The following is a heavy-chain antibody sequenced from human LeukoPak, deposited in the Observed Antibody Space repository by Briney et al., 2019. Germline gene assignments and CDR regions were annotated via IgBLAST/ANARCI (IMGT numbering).Heavy chain of an antibody. V-gene: IGHV1-2*02. CDR2: INPNSGGT. CDR1: GYTFTGYY. CDR3: ARDKASRPYYDFWSGYLNWFDP. Sequence: ASVKVSCKASGYTFTGYYMHWVRQAPGQGLVWMGWINPNSGGTNYAQKFQGRVTMTRDTSISTAYMELSRLRSDDTAVYYCARDKASRPYYDFWSGYLNWFDPWGQGTLVTVSS. D-gene: IGHD3-3*01. J-gene: IGHJ5*02.